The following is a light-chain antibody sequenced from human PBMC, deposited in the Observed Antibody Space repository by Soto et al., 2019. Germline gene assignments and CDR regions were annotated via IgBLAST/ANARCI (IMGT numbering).Light chain of an antibody. Sequence: QSVLTQPDSVSGSPGQSIAISCTGTSSDIGRYNHVSWYQQHPGKAPKLVIYEVANRPSGVSNRFSGSKSGNTASLIITGRQADDEADYYCSAFGGSGFFGNGTKVTVL. CDR3: SAFGGSGF. CDR2: EVA. CDR1: SSDIGRYNH. V-gene: IGLV2-14*01. J-gene: IGLJ1*01.